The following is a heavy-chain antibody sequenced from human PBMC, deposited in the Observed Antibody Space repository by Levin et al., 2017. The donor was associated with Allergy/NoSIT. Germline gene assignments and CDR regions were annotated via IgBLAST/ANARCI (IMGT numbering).Heavy chain of an antibody. V-gene: IGHV2-5*02. CDR3: TYKRPARPGPDGETRYYSYSYMDV. J-gene: IGHJ6*03. D-gene: IGHD3-10*01. CDR1: GFSLNTPGVN. Sequence: KLSGPTLVKPTQTLTLTCTFSGFSLNTPGVNVGWIRQPPGKALEWLALIFWDDDKRYSPSLKTRLTITADTSKNQVVLAMTNMDPVDTATYYCTYKRPARPGPDGETRYYSYSYMDVWGKGTTVTVSS. CDR2: IFWDDDK.